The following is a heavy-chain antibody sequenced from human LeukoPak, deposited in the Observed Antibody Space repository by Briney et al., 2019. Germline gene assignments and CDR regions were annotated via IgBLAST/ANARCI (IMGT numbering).Heavy chain of an antibody. V-gene: IGHV1-2*02. CDR3: ARGRKQTKIQVYCSSTSCRNYYYYGMDV. CDR2: INPNTGDT. D-gene: IGHD2-2*01. Sequence: GASVKVSCKASGYTFTAYYMHWVRQAPGQGLEWMGWINPNTGDTNSAERFQGRVTMTRDSSISTAYLELSRLTSDDTAVYYCARGRKQTKIQVYCSSTSCRNYYYYGMDVRGQGTTVTVSS. CDR1: GYTFTAYY. J-gene: IGHJ6*02.